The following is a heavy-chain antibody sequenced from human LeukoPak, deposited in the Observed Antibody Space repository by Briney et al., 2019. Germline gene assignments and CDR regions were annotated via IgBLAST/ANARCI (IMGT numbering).Heavy chain of an antibody. CDR3: ARGGSVTSATSFDY. CDR2: IIPIFGTA. Sequence: SVEVSCKASGGTFSSYAISWVRQAPGQRLEWMGGIIPIFGTANYAQKFQGRVTITADESTSTAYMELSSLRSEDTAVYYCARGGSVTSATSFDYWGRGTLVTVSS. V-gene: IGHV1-69*13. J-gene: IGHJ4*02. D-gene: IGHD3-10*01. CDR1: GGTFSSYA.